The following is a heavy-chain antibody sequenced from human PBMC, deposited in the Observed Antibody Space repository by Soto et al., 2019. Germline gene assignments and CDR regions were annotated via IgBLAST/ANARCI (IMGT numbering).Heavy chain of an antibody. CDR3: ARGVGYYDRSGYS. D-gene: IGHD3-22*01. CDR1: GGTFSSYA. CDR2: IFPIFGTA. Sequence: VKVSCKASGGTFSSYAISWVRQAPGQGLKWMGGIFPIFGTANYAQKFQGRVTITADESTSTAYMELSSLRSEDTAVYYCARGVGYYDRSGYSWGQGTLVTVPS. J-gene: IGHJ4*02. V-gene: IGHV1-69*13.